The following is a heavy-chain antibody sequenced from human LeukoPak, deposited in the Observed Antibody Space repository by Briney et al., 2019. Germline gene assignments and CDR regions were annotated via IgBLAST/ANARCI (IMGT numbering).Heavy chain of an antibody. CDR3: AKDRAMVRGVMVDY. Sequence: PGRSLRLSCAASGFTFDDYAVHWVRQAPGKGLEWVSGISWNSGSIGYADSVKGRFTISRDSAKNSLYLQMNSLRAEDTALYYCAKDRAMVRGVMVDYWGQGTLVTVSS. CDR1: GFTFDDYA. D-gene: IGHD3-10*01. J-gene: IGHJ4*02. V-gene: IGHV3-9*01. CDR2: ISWNSGSI.